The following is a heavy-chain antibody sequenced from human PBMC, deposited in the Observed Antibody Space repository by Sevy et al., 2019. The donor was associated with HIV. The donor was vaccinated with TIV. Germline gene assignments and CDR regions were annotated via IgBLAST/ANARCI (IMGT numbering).Heavy chain of an antibody. Sequence: SETLSLTCNVSGGSIRSGRYYWSWIRQPAGKGLEWIGRIYIRGTTNSNPSLKSRITMSVDTSKNQFSLKLSSVTATDTAVYYCARELSDYGMDVWGQGTTVTVSS. CDR1: GGSIRSGRYY. V-gene: IGHV4-61*02. CDR3: ARELSDYGMDV. CDR2: IYIRGTT. J-gene: IGHJ6*02.